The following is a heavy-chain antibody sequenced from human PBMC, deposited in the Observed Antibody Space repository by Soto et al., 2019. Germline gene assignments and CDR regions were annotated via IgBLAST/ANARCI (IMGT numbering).Heavy chain of an antibody. CDR2: IKPDGSDT. Sequence: GGSLRLSCAASGFTFSMSWMTWIRRAPGKGLEWVAQIKPDGSDTLYVDSVKGRFTISRDNSKNTLYLQMNSLRAEDTAVYYCAKGYPSSGWYLYFDLWGRGTLVTV. V-gene: IGHV3-7*03. CDR3: AKGYPSSGWYLYFDL. CDR1: GFTFSMSW. D-gene: IGHD6-19*01. J-gene: IGHJ2*01.